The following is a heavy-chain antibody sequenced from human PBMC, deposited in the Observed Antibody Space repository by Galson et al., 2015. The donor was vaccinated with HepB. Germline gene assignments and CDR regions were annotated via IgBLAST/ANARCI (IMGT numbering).Heavy chain of an antibody. CDR2: TRHRAMSYTT. CDR3: ARISTACDKNYFDF. J-gene: IGHJ4*02. CDR1: GFTFSDHY. D-gene: IGHD2-21*02. V-gene: IGHV3-72*01. Sequence: SCAASGFTFSDHYMDWVRQAPGKGLEWVGRTRHRAMSYTTEYAASVKGRFIVSRDDSKNSLYLQMNSLKSEDTAMYFCARISTACDKNYFDFWGQGTLVTVSS.